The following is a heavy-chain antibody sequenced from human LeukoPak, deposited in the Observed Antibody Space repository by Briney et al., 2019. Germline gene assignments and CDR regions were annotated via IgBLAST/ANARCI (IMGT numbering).Heavy chain of an antibody. D-gene: IGHD3-10*01. V-gene: IGHV1-69*13. J-gene: IGHJ4*02. Sequence: SVKVSCKASGGTFSSYAISWVRQAPGQGLEWMGGIIPIFGTANYAQKFQGRVTITADESASTAYMELSSLRSEDTAVYYCAREGGDYYGSGSYNYWGQGTLVTVSS. CDR3: AREGGDYYGSGSYNY. CDR1: GGTFSSYA. CDR2: IIPIFGTA.